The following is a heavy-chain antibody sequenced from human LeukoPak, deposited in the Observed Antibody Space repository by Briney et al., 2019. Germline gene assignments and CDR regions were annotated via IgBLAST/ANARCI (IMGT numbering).Heavy chain of an antibody. CDR3: ARDYGGNWGTYNYFDL. Sequence: ASVKVSCKASGYTFNTYHIHWVRQAPGHGPEWMGIIKPSGGSTTYAQNFQGRVAMTRDTSTSTVYMELSSLTSEDTAVYYCARDYGGNWGTYNYFDLWGRGTLVTVSS. CDR1: GYTFNTYH. J-gene: IGHJ2*01. V-gene: IGHV1-46*02. CDR2: IKPSGGST. D-gene: IGHD7-27*01.